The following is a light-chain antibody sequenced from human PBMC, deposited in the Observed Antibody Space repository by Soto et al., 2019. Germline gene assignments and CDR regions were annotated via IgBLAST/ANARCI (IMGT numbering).Light chain of an antibody. CDR1: SSDIGAYNY. V-gene: IGLV2-14*01. Sequence: QSALTQPASVSGSPGQSITISCTGTSSDIGAYNYVSWFQQHPGKAPKLIISEVSNRPSGVSDRFSGSKSGNAASLTISGLQAEDEAEYQCGSNVGLNTYVFGTGTKLTVL. J-gene: IGLJ1*01. CDR2: EVS. CDR3: GSNVGLNTYV.